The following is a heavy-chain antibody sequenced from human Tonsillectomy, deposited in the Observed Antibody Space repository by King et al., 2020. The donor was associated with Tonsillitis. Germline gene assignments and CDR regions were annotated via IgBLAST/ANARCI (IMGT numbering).Heavy chain of an antibody. CDR2: IYSSGRT. Sequence: VQLVESGGGLIQPGGSLRLSCAASGFTISTNYMSWVRQAPGKGLEGVSIIYSSGRTFYADSVGGRFTISRDDSKNTVYLQMNSLRDEDTAVYYCARETCNSTSCSGFDYWGQGTLVTVSS. J-gene: IGHJ4*02. CDR3: ARETCNSTSCSGFDY. CDR1: GFTISTNY. V-gene: IGHV3-53*01. D-gene: IGHD2-2*01.